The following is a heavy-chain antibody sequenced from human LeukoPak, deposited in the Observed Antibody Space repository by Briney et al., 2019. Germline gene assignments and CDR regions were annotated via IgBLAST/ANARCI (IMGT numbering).Heavy chain of an antibody. CDR2: IYYSGST. J-gene: IGHJ5*02. V-gene: IGHV4-59*01. D-gene: IGHD6-13*01. CDR3: ARAHSSSWYGVWFDP. CDR1: GGSISSYY. Sequence: SETLSLTCTVSGGSISSYYWSWIRQPPGKGREWIGYIYYSGSTNYNPSLKSRVTISVDTSKNQFSLKLSSVTAADTAVYYCARAHSSSWYGVWFDPWGQGTLVTVSS.